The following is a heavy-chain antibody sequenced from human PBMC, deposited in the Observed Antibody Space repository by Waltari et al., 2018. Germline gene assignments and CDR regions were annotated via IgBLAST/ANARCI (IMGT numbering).Heavy chain of an antibody. V-gene: IGHV3-30*02. CDR3: AKVRAAADPRLLYFQH. CDR1: GFTFSSSA. J-gene: IGHJ1*01. Sequence: QVQLVESGGGVVQPGGSLRLSCAASGFTFSSSAIPWARQAPGKGLEWVAFIRYDGSNKYYADSVKGRFTISRDNSKNTLYLQMNSLRAEDTAVYYCAKVRAAADPRLLYFQHWGQGTLVTVSS. CDR2: IRYDGSNK. D-gene: IGHD6-13*01.